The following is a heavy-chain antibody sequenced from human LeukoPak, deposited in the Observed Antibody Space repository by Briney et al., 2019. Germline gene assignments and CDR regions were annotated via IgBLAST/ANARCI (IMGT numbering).Heavy chain of an antibody. Sequence: SETLSLTCTVSGGSISSSSYYWSWIRQPAGKGLEWIGRIYTSGSTNYNPSLKSRVTMSVDTSKNQFSLKLSSVTAADTAVYYCARGGSITGLDPWGQGTLVTVSS. CDR3: ARGGSITGLDP. CDR2: IYTSGST. J-gene: IGHJ5*02. V-gene: IGHV4-61*02. CDR1: GGSISSSSYY. D-gene: IGHD5-12*01.